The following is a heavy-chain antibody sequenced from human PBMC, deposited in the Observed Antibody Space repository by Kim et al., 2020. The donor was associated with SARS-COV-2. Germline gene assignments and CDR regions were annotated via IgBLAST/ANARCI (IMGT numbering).Heavy chain of an antibody. Sequence: SETLSLTCTVSGGSISSGGYYWSWIRQHPGKGLEWIGYIYYSGSTYYNPSLKSRVTISVDTSKNQFSLKLSSVTAADTAVYYCARAIAVDPYDDYGDPLRPFGIWGQGTMVTVSS. CDR2: IYYSGST. J-gene: IGHJ3*02. CDR3: ARAIAVDPYDDYGDPLRPFGI. D-gene: IGHD4-17*01. CDR1: GGSISSGGYY. V-gene: IGHV4-31*03.